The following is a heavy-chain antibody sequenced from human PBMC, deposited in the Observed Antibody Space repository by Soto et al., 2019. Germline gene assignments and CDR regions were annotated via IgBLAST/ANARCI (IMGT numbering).Heavy chain of an antibody. Sequence: PGGSLRLSCAASGFAFSSYWMHCVSQTPGKGPVRVSRIYNDGSMTAYADSVNGRFTISRDNAKNTMYLQVSSLTVEDTAVYYCARDLSGDTTPYSDVWGQGTLATVSS. D-gene: IGHD1-1*01. V-gene: IGHV3-74*01. CDR2: IYNDGSMT. CDR3: ARDLSGDTTPYSDV. J-gene: IGHJ4*02. CDR1: GFAFSSYW.